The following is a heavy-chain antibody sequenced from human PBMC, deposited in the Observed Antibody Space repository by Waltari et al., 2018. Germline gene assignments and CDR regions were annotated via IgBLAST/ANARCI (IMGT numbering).Heavy chain of an antibody. CDR1: GFPISASGVG. CDR3: ARLWWTGNGFDP. J-gene: IGHJ5*02. D-gene: IGHD2-21*01. Sequence: QITLKESGPRLVAPTQTLTLTCSLPGFPISASGVGVGWVRQPPGKALEWLALIYWDDTRRYRPSLLSRLTITKDTSENQVVLSMANMGPVDTATYFCARLWWTGNGFDPWGPGTLVTVS. CDR2: IYWDDTR. V-gene: IGHV2-5*02.